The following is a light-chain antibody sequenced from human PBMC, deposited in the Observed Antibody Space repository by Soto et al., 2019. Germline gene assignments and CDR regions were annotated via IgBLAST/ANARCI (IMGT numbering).Light chain of an antibody. V-gene: IGKV2-24*01. CDR2: QIF. CDR1: QSLVHSNGNTY. CDR3: MQATQFPWT. J-gene: IGKJ1*01. Sequence: DIVMTQTPLSSPVTLGQPASISCRSSQSLVHSNGNTYLTWLQQRPGQPPRLLIYQIFNRFSGVTDRFSCSGAGTDFTLKRRRVEAEDVWVYYCMQATQFPWTFGQGTKVEIK.